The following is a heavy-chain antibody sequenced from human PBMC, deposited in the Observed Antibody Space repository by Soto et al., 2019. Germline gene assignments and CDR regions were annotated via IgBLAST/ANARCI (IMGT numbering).Heavy chain of an antibody. V-gene: IGHV4-31*03. CDR1: GGSISSGGYS. J-gene: IGHJ3*02. Sequence: QVQLQESGPGLVKPSQTLSLTCTVSGGSISSGGYSWSWIRQHPGKGLDWIGYIYYSGSTYYNPSLKSRVTISVDTSKNQFYLKLSSVTAADTAVYYCARDPGYYGSVSPYGAFDIWGQGTMVTVSS. CDR3: ARDPGYYGSVSPYGAFDI. CDR2: IYYSGST. D-gene: IGHD3-10*01.